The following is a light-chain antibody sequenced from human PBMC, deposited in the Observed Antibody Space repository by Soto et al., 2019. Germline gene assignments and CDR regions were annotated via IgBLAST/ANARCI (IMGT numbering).Light chain of an antibody. CDR2: KAS. Sequence: DIQMTQSPSTLSASVGDRVTITCRASQSVATCLAWYQQKPGKAPHLLIYKASSLETGAPSRFIGSGSVIEFTLTISSLQPDDFATYYCKQCYRYPWTFGQGTKVESK. V-gene: IGKV1-5*03. CDR1: QSVATC. CDR3: KQCYRYPWT. J-gene: IGKJ1*01.